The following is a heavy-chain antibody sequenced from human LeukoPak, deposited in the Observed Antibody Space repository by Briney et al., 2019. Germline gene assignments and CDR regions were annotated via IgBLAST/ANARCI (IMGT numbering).Heavy chain of an antibody. J-gene: IGHJ4*02. CDR1: GGSISSGSYY. Sequence: SQTLSLTCTVSGGSISSGSYYWSWIRQPAGKGLEWIGRIYTSGSTNYNPSLKSRVTISVDTSKNQFSLKLSSVTAADTAVYYCARHWMVSGPSGGPDYWGQGTLVTVSS. CDR2: IYTSGST. CDR3: ARHWMVSGPSGGPDY. D-gene: IGHD3-10*01. V-gene: IGHV4-61*02.